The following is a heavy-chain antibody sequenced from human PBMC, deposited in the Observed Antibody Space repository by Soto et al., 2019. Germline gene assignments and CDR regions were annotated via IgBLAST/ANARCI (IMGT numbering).Heavy chain of an antibody. CDR3: ARDWKVVVAATPTDAFDI. D-gene: IGHD2-15*01. CDR2: IYTSGST. J-gene: IGHJ3*02. Sequence: QVQLQESGPGLVKPSETLSLTCTVSGGSISSYYWSWIRQPAGKGLEWIGRIYTSGSTNYNPSLKSRVTMSVDTSKNQFSLKLSSVTAADTAVYYCARDWKVVVAATPTDAFDIWGQGTMVTVSS. V-gene: IGHV4-4*07. CDR1: GGSISSYY.